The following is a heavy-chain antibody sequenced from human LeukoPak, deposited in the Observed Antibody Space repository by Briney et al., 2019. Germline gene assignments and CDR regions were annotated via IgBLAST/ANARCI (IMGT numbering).Heavy chain of an antibody. CDR3: VRDWRSSGCFDY. CDR1: GGTFSSYA. D-gene: IGHD6-19*01. J-gene: IGHJ4*02. CDR2: ITPIFGTA. Sequence: SVKVSCKASGGTFSSYAISWVRQAPGQGLEWMGGITPIFGTANYAQKFQGRVTITADESTSTAYMELSSLRSEDTAVYYCVRDWRSSGCFDYWGQGALVTVSS. V-gene: IGHV1-69*01.